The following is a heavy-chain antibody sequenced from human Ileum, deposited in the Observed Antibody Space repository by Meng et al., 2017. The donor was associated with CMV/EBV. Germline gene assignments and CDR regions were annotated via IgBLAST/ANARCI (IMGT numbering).Heavy chain of an antibody. D-gene: IGHD6-13*01. CDR2: MCYNGDT. Sequence: QLQVHESGPGLLQPSATLSLTGTASGDSMRSDCWSWIQQPPGKGLEWIGYMCYNGDTNYNPSLKSRVTISGDTSKNQFSLKLSSVTAADTAVYYCALGGSAAGTFQYWGQGTLVTVSS. J-gene: IGHJ1*01. CDR3: ALGGSAAGTFQY. V-gene: IGHV4-59*01. CDR1: GDSMRSDC.